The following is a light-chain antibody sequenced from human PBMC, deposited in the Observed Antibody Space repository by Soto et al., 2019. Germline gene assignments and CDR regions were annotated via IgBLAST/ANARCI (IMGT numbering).Light chain of an antibody. V-gene: IGKV3-20*01. CDR3: QHYRTS. CDR1: HSVSSSY. Sequence: EIVLTQSPGTLSLSPGESATHSCRASHSVSSSYLAWYQQKPGQPPRLLIYGASSRATGIPDRFSGSGSGTDFTLTITRLEPEDFAVYYCQHYRTSFGGGTKVEIK. J-gene: IGKJ4*01. CDR2: GAS.